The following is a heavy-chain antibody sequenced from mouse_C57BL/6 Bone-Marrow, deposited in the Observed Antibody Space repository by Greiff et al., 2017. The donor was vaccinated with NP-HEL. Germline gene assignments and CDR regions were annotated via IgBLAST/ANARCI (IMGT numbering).Heavy chain of an antibody. J-gene: IGHJ3*01. V-gene: IGHV1-69*01. CDR2: IDPSDSYT. D-gene: IGHD1-1*01. Sequence: VQLQQPGAELVMPGASVKLSCKASGYTFTSYWMHWVKQRPGQGLEWIGEIDPSDSYTNYNQKFKGKSTLTVDKSSSTAYMQLSSLTSEDSAVYYCASSYGFGSPFAYWGQGTLVTVSA. CDR3: ASSYGFGSPFAY. CDR1: GYTFTSYW.